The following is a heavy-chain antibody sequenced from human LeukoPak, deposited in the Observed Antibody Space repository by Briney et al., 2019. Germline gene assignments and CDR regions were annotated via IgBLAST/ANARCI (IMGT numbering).Heavy chain of an antibody. Sequence: GGSLRLSCAASGFTFSDYYMSWIRQAPGKGLEWVSYISSSGSTIYYADSVKGRFTTSRDNAENSLYLQMNSLRAEDTAVYYCARASTGEQWLVRYFDYWGQGTLVTVSS. CDR3: ARASTGEQWLVRYFDY. D-gene: IGHD6-19*01. CDR1: GFTFSDYY. CDR2: ISSSGSTI. J-gene: IGHJ4*02. V-gene: IGHV3-11*04.